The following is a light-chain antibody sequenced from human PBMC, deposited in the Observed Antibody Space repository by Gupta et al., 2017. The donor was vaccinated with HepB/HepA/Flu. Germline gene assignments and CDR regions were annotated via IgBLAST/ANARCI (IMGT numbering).Light chain of an antibody. Sequence: QSALTQPASVSESPGQSITISCTGTSSDVGGYNYVSWYQQHPGKAPKLMIYDVSHRPSGVSNRFSGSKSGNTASQTISGLQAEDEADYYCSSYTNSNTRVFGGGTKLTVL. CDR3: SSYTNSNTRV. J-gene: IGLJ3*02. CDR1: SSDVGGYNY. V-gene: IGLV2-14*01. CDR2: DVS.